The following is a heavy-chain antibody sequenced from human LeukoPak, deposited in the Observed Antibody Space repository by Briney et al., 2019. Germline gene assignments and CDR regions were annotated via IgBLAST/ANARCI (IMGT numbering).Heavy chain of an antibody. D-gene: IGHD6-19*01. Sequence: GGSLRLSCAVSGFTFSTYGMHWVRQAPGKGLEWVAFIRYDGSNKDFADSVKGRFTISRDNSKNTLYLQTNSLRAEDTAVYYCAKADTSGWYEVDYFDYWGQGTLVTVSS. CDR1: GFTFSTYG. J-gene: IGHJ4*02. CDR2: IRYDGSNK. V-gene: IGHV3-30*02. CDR3: AKADTSGWYEVDYFDY.